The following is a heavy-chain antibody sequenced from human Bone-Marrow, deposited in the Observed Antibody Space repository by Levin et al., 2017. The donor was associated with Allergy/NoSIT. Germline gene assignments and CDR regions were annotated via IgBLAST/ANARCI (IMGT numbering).Heavy chain of an antibody. CDR2: ISSSDTTK. CDR3: ARPATTVRAHYDY. D-gene: IGHD1-1*01. Sequence: PGGSLRLSCAASGFTFSDYYMTWIRQAPGKGLEWVSYISSSDTTKYYADSVKGRFTISRDNAKNSLFLQMNSLRAEDTAVYYCARPATTVRAHYDYWGQGTLVTVSS. J-gene: IGHJ4*02. CDR1: GFTFSDYY. V-gene: IGHV3-11*01.